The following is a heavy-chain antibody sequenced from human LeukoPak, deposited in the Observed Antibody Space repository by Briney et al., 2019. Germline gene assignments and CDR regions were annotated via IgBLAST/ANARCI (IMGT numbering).Heavy chain of an antibody. J-gene: IGHJ4*02. CDR3: ARNEGGSSGYPSDY. D-gene: IGHD3-22*01. CDR2: INPNSGNT. V-gene: IGHV1-8*02. Sequence: GASVKVSCKASGYTFTGYYMHWVRQAPGRGLEWMGWINPNSGNTGYAQKFQGRVTMTRNTSISTAYMELSSLRSEDTAVYYCARNEGGSSGYPSDYWGQGTLVTVSS. CDR1: GYTFTGYY.